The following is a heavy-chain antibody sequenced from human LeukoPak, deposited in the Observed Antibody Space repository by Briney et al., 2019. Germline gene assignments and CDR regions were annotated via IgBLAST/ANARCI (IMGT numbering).Heavy chain of an antibody. J-gene: IGHJ4*02. CDR1: GGSFSGYY. V-gene: IGHV4-34*01. D-gene: IGHD4-17*01. CDR3: ARFGEMTTVTPALDY. CDR2: INHSGST. Sequence: PSETLSLTCAVHGGSFSGYYWSWIRQPPGNGLEWIGEINHSGSTNYNPSLKSRVTISVDTSKNQFSLKLSSVTAADTAVYCCARFGEMTTVTPALDYWGQGTLVTVSS.